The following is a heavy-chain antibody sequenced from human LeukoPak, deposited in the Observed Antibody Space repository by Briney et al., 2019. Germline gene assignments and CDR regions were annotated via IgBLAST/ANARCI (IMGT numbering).Heavy chain of an antibody. CDR3: ARDQGTPASY. Sequence: GGSLRLSCAASGFTFSSYSMSWVRQAPGKGLEWVSSISSSSSYIYYADSVKGRFTISRDNSKNSLYLQMNSLRAEDTAVYYCARDQGTPASYWGQGTLVTVSS. D-gene: IGHD2-15*01. CDR1: GFTFSSYS. CDR2: ISSSSSYI. V-gene: IGHV3-21*01. J-gene: IGHJ4*02.